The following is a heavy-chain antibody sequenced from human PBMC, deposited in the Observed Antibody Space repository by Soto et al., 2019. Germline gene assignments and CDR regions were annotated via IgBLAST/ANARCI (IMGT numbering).Heavy chain of an antibody. Sequence: NSGNLDGRRIIKNQGKGLEWIGYIYYSGSTNYNPSLKSRVTISVDTSKNQFSLKLSSVTAADTAVYYCAKVNDFWTGYYSTNWFDPWGQGTLVTVSS. CDR2: IYYSGST. J-gene: IGHJ5*02. D-gene: IGHD3-3*01. CDR3: AKVNDFWTGYYSTNWFDP. V-gene: IGHV4-61*01. CDR1: NSGNLD.